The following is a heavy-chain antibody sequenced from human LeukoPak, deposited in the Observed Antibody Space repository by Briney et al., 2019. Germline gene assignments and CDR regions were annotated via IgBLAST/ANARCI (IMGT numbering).Heavy chain of an antibody. CDR1: GFTFDDYA. Sequence: PGGSLRLSCAASGFTFDDYAMHWVRQAPGKGLEWVSGTSWNSGSIGYADSVKGRFTISRDNAKNSLYLQMNSLRAEDTALYYCAKDRFYDILTGYPDYWGQGTLVTVSS. D-gene: IGHD3-9*01. CDR2: TSWNSGSI. CDR3: AKDRFYDILTGYPDY. V-gene: IGHV3-9*01. J-gene: IGHJ4*02.